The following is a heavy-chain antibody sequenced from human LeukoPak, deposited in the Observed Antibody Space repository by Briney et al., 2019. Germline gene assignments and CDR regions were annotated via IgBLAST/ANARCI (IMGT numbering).Heavy chain of an antibody. V-gene: IGHV1-69*02. Sequence: SVKVSCKASGGTFSSYTISWVRQAPGQGLEWMGRIIPILGIANYAQKFQGRVTITADKSTSTAYMELSSLRSEDTAVYYCASEWDSIGWYEGYWGQGTLVTVSS. CDR3: ASEWDSIGWYEGY. CDR1: GGTFSSYT. CDR2: IIPILGIA. D-gene: IGHD6-19*01. J-gene: IGHJ4*02.